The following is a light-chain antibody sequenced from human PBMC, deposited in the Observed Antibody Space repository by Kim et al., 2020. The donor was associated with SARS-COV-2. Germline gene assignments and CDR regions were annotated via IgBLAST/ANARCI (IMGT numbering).Light chain of an antibody. CDR1: QSVSSSY. Sequence: EIVLTQSPGTLSLSPGGRATLSCRASQSVSSSYLAWYQQKSGQAPRLLIYGASSRATGIPDRFSGSGSGTDFTLTISRLEPEDFAVYYCQQYGTSPWTFGQGTKVDIK. CDR2: GAS. V-gene: IGKV3-20*01. J-gene: IGKJ1*01. CDR3: QQYGTSPWT.